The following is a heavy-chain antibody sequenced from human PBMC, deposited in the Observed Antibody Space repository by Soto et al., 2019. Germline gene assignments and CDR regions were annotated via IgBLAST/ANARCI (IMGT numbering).Heavy chain of an antibody. Sequence: SVKVSCKASGGTFSSYAISWVRQAPGQGLEWMGGIIPIFGTANYAQKFQGRVTITADESTSTAYMELSSLRSDDTAIYYCTREGSAPYYYYGMDAWGQGTTVTV. CDR3: TREGSAPYYYYGMDA. D-gene: IGHD3-10*01. J-gene: IGHJ6*02. CDR2: IIPIFGTA. CDR1: GGTFSSYA. V-gene: IGHV1-69*13.